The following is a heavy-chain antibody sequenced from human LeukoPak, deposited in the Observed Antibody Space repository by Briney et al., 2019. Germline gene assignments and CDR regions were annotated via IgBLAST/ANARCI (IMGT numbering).Heavy chain of an antibody. V-gene: IGHV6-1*01. Sequence: SQTLSLTCAISGDSVSSNSAAWNWIRQSPSRGLEWLGRTYYRSKWYNDYAVSVKSRITINPDTSKNQFPLQLNSVTPEDTAVYYCARDRLWFGEYEDYYYYYGMDVWGQGTTVTVSS. CDR2: TYYRSKWYN. CDR1: GDSVSSNSAA. D-gene: IGHD3-10*01. CDR3: ARDRLWFGEYEDYYYYYGMDV. J-gene: IGHJ6*02.